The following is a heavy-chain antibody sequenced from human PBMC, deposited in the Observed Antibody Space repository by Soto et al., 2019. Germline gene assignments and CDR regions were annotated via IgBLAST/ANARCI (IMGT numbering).Heavy chain of an antibody. V-gene: IGHV4-4*02. CDR1: SGSISSSNW. CDR3: ARVSLRDSAAGNYFDY. D-gene: IGHD6-13*01. J-gene: IGHJ4*02. Sequence: PSETLSLTCAVSSGSISSSNWWSWVRQPPGKGLEWIGEIYHSGSTNYNPSLKSRVTISVDKSKNQFSLKLSSVTAADTAVYYCARVSLRDSAAGNYFDYWGQGTLVTVSS. CDR2: IYHSGST.